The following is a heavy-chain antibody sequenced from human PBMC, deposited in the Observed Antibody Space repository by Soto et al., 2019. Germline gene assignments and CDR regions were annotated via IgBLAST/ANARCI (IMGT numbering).Heavy chain of an antibody. CDR2: ISYDGSNK. CDR1: GLTFSSYG. Sequence: QVQLVESGGGVVQPGRSLRLSCAASGLTFSSYGMHWVRQAPGKGLEWVAVISYDGSNKYYADSVKGRFTISRDNSKNTLYLQMNSLRAEDTAVYYCASTREGGGFDPWGQGTLVTVSS. CDR3: ASTREGGGFDP. V-gene: IGHV3-30*03. J-gene: IGHJ5*02. D-gene: IGHD3-16*01.